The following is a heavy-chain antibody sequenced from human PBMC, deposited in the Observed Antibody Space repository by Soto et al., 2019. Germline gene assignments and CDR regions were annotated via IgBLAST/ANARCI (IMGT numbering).Heavy chain of an antibody. CDR2: IYYNGNT. J-gene: IGHJ4*02. Sequence: QVQLQESGPGLVKPSETLSLTCTVSGGSISNHYWSWIRQPPGNGLEWIGYIYYNGNTNYNPSLKSRVTMSVDTSKNQFSLKLSSVTAADTAVYYCARSNWYSEYWGQGALVTVSS. CDR3: ARSNWYSEY. V-gene: IGHV4-59*11. CDR1: GGSISNHY. D-gene: IGHD7-27*01.